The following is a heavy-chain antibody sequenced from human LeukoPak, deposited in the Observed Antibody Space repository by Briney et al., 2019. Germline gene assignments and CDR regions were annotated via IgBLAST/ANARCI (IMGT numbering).Heavy chain of an antibody. Sequence: GGSHRLSCAASGFSFSDVRMSWVRPIPGKGREWVGRIKSKTDGGTTDYAAPVKGRFTISRDDSKNTLYLQMNSLKTEDTAVYYCTTSGEGRMIDYWGQGTLVTVSS. CDR2: IKSKTDGGTT. J-gene: IGHJ4*02. CDR1: GFSFSDVR. D-gene: IGHD4-17*01. V-gene: IGHV3-15*01. CDR3: TTSGEGRMIDY.